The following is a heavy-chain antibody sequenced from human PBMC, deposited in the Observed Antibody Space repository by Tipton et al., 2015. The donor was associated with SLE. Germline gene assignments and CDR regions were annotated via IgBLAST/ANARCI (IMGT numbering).Heavy chain of an antibody. J-gene: IGHJ6*03. Sequence: LRLSCAVSGGSFSGYAWSWVRQPPGKGLEWIGEVSHSRSTNYNPSLKSRGTISLDTSNNQFSLRLSSVTAADTAVYYCARGVSGYFRYCYMDVWGKGTTVTISS. CDR1: GGSFSGYA. CDR3: ARGVSGYFRYCYMDV. D-gene: IGHD3-16*01. V-gene: IGHV4-34*01. CDR2: VSHSRST.